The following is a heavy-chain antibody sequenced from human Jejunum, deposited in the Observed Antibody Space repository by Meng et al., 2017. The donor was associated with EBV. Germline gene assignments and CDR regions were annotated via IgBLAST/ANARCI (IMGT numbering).Heavy chain of an antibody. CDR3: ARGASYGSALP. CDR2: INPNSGAT. V-gene: IGHV1-2*04. J-gene: IGHJ4*02. CDR1: GYTFTGYY. D-gene: IGHD5-18*01. Sequence: QVQLVQSGAEVKKPGASVKVSCKASGYTFTGYYLHWVRQAPGQGLEWMGWINPNSGATNYAQKFQGWVIMTRDTSISTAYMELSRLKSDDAAVYYCARGASYGSALPWGQGTLCTVSS.